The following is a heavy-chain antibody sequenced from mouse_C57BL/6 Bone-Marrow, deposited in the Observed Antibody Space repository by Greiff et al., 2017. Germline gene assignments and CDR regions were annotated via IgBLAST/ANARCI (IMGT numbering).Heavy chain of an antibody. CDR2: IYPGSGST. V-gene: IGHV1-55*01. D-gene: IGHD2-3*01. CDR1: GYTFTSYW. Sequence: VKLKQPGAELVKPGASVKMSCKASGYTFTSYWITWVKQRPGQGLEWIGDIYPGSGSTNYNEKFKSKATLTVDTSSSTAYMQLSSLTPEDSAVYYCAPMISYYFDYWGQGTTLTVSS. CDR3: APMISYYFDY. J-gene: IGHJ2*01.